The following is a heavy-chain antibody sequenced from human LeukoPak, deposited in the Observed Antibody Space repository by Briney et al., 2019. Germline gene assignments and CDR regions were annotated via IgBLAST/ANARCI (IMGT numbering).Heavy chain of an antibody. Sequence: GGSLRLSCAASGFTFSSYGMHWVRQAPVKGLEWVAFIRYDGSNKYYADSVKGRFTISRDNSKNTLYLQMNSLRAEDTAVYYCAKVRYYDSSSDAFDIWGQGTMVTVSS. V-gene: IGHV3-30*02. CDR3: AKVRYYDSSSDAFDI. CDR1: GFTFSSYG. CDR2: IRYDGSNK. D-gene: IGHD3-22*01. J-gene: IGHJ3*02.